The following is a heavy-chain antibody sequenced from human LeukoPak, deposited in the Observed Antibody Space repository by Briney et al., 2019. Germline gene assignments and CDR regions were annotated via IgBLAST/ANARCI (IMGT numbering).Heavy chain of an antibody. CDR3: ARERFGFYYYYYMDV. CDR1: GYTFTGYY. V-gene: IGHV1-2*02. CDR2: INPNSGGT. Sequence: ASVKVSCKASGYTFTGYYMHWARQAPGQGLEWMGWINPNSGGTNYAQKFQGRVTMTRDTSISTAYMELSRLRSDDTAVYYCARERFGFYYYYYMDVWGKGTTVTISS. D-gene: IGHD3-10*01. J-gene: IGHJ6*03.